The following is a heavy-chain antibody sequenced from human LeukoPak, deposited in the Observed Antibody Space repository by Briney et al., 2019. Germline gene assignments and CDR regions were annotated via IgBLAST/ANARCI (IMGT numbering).Heavy chain of an antibody. Sequence: ASVKVSCKVSGYTLTELSMHWVRQAPGKGLEWMGGFDPEDGETIYAQKFQGRVTMTEDTSTDTAYMELSSLRSEDTAVYYCATGPLGQLAARDEYFQRWGQGTLVTVSS. CDR3: ATGPLGQLAARDEYFQR. J-gene: IGHJ1*01. V-gene: IGHV1-24*01. CDR2: FDPEDGET. D-gene: IGHD6-6*01. CDR1: GYTLTELS.